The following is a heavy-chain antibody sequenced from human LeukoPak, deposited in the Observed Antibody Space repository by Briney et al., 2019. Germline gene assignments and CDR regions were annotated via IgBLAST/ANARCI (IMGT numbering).Heavy chain of an antibody. D-gene: IGHD3-10*01. Sequence: GGSLRLSCAASGFTFSDYYMSWVRQAPGKGLEWVSGISHSDDSTYYADSVKGRFTISRDNSKNTLYLQMNSLRAEDTAVYYCAKWDFATVVRGVTFFDYWGQGTLVTVSS. CDR2: ISHSDDST. J-gene: IGHJ4*02. CDR3: AKWDFATVVRGVTFFDY. CDR1: GFTFSDYY. V-gene: IGHV3-23*01.